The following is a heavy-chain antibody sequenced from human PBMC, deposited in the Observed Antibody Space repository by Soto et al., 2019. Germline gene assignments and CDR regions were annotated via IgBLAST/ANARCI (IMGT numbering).Heavy chain of an antibody. Sequence: EVQLVESGGGLVKPGGSLRLSCAASGFTFSSYSMNLVRQAPGKGLEWVSSISSSSSYIYYADSVKCRFTISRDNDENSLYLPMNSLTAEDTAVYYCARDGRYCYGHDYLGQGTLVTVSS. J-gene: IGHJ4*02. CDR1: GFTFSSYS. CDR2: ISSSSSYI. D-gene: IGHD5-18*01. V-gene: IGHV3-21*01. CDR3: ARDGRYCYGHDY.